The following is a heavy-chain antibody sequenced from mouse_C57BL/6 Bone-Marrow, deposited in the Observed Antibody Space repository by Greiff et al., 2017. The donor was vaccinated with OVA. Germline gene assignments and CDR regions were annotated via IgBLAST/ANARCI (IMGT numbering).Heavy chain of an antibody. Sequence: EVQLVESGGGLVKPGGSLKLSCAASGFTFSDYGMHWVRQAPEKGLEWVAYISSGSSTIYYADTVKGRVTISRDNAKNTLFLQMTSLRSEDTAMYYCARIYYGYLYYAMDYWGQGTSVTVSS. V-gene: IGHV5-17*01. D-gene: IGHD2-2*01. CDR2: ISSGSSTI. CDR3: ARIYYGYLYYAMDY. CDR1: GFTFSDYG. J-gene: IGHJ4*01.